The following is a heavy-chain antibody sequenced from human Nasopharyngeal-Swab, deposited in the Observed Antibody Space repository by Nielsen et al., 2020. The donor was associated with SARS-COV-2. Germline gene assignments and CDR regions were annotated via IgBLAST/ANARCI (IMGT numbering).Heavy chain of an antibody. V-gene: IGHV1-18*04. J-gene: IGHJ6*02. CDR3: ARVWIAVAGHGGLYYYYGMDV. Sequence: ASVKVSCKASGYTFTSYGISWVRQAPGQGLEWMGWISAYNGNTNYAQKLQGRVTMTTDTSTSTAYMELRSLRSDDTAVYYCARVWIAVAGHGGLYYYYGMDVWGRGTTVTVSS. CDR2: ISAYNGNT. D-gene: IGHD6-19*01. CDR1: GYTFTSYG.